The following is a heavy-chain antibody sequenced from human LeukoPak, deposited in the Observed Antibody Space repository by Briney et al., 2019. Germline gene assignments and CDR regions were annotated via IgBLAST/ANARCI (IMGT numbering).Heavy chain of an antibody. CDR1: GYTFTIYG. V-gene: IGHV1-18*01. Sequence: ASVKVSCKGSGYTFTIYGISWVRQAPRQALEWMGWISGYNGNTNYAQKLQGRVTMTTDTSTSTAYMELRSLRSDDTAVYYCARRHYYDSSGYYYEDYWGQGTLVTVSS. CDR3: ARRHYYDSSGYYYEDY. D-gene: IGHD3-22*01. J-gene: IGHJ4*02. CDR2: ISGYNGNT.